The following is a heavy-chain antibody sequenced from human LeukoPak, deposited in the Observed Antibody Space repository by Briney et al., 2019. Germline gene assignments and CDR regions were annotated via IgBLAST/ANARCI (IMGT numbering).Heavy chain of an antibody. CDR3: ARMKWELRKVFDY. CDR1: GGSISSGSYY. CDR2: IYTSGST. D-gene: IGHD1-26*01. V-gene: IGHV4-61*02. Sequence: SKTLSLTCTVSGGSISSGSYYWSWIRQPAGKGLEWIGRIYTSGSTNYNPSLKSRVTISVDTSKNQFSLKLSSVTAADTAVYYCARMKWELRKVFDYWGQGTLVTVSS. J-gene: IGHJ4*02.